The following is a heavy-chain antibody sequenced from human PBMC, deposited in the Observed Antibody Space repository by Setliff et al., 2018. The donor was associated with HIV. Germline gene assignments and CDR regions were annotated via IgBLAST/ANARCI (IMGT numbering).Heavy chain of an antibody. V-gene: IGHV1-69*05. J-gene: IGHJ3*02. Sequence: GGTFSSYAISWVRQAPGQGLEWMGGIIPILGIANYAQKFQGRVTITTDESTSTAYMELSSLRSEDTAVYYCARGHSHGYGYSGSYGPFDIWGQGTMVTVSS. D-gene: IGHD1-26*01. CDR3: ARGHSHGYGYSGSYGPFDI. CDR1: GGTFSSYA. CDR2: IIPILGIA.